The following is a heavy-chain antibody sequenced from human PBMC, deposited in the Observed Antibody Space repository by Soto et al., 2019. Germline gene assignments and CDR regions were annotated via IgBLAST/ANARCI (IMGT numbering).Heavy chain of an antibody. V-gene: IGHV4-39*01. Sequence: ETLSLTCTVSGASISNKNYHWGWTRQPPGKGLEWIGTVYSNGHTYHNPSLKSRLAMAVDTSKNQFSLSLISVTAADTAVYFCASLTIGVPGASWGQGTLVTVSS. CDR1: GASISNKNYH. CDR3: ASLTIGVPGAS. CDR2: VYSNGHT. D-gene: IGHD3-10*01. J-gene: IGHJ5*02.